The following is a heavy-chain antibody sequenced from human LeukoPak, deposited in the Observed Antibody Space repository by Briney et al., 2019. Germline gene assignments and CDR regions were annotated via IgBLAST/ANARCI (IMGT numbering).Heavy chain of an antibody. Sequence: SETLSLTCTVSGGSISSYYWSWIRQPPGKGLEWIGEINHSGSTNYNPSLKSRVTISVDTSKNQFSLKLSSVTAADTAVYYCARKPGRVVVINLALGAFDIWGQGTMVTVSS. CDR3: ARKPGRVVVINLALGAFDI. D-gene: IGHD3-22*01. J-gene: IGHJ3*02. CDR2: INHSGST. CDR1: GGSISSYY. V-gene: IGHV4-34*01.